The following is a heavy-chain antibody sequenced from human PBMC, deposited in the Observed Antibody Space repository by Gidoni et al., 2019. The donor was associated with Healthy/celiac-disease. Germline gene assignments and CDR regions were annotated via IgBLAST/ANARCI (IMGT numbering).Heavy chain of an antibody. CDR2: IKQDGSEK. Sequence: EVQLVASGGGLVQPGGSLRLSCAASGFTFRRYWMSWVRQAPGKGLEWVANIKQDGSEKYYVDSVKGRFTISRDNAKNSLYLQMNSLRAEDTAVYYCARGKLELYCSGGSCYSLEYGMDVWGQGTTVTVSS. D-gene: IGHD2-15*01. J-gene: IGHJ6*02. CDR1: GFTFRRYW. V-gene: IGHV3-7*01. CDR3: ARGKLELYCSGGSCYSLEYGMDV.